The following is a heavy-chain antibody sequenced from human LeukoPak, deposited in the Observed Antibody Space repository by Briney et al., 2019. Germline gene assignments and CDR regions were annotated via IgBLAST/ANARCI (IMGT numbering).Heavy chain of an antibody. Sequence: PSETLSLTCAAYGGSFSGYYWSWIRQPPGKGLEWIGEINHSGSTNYNPSLKSRVTISVDTSKNQFSLKLSSVTAADTAVYYCARCIVVVPAAITIFGVGENWFDPWGQGTLVTVSS. CDR3: ARCIVVVPAAITIFGVGENWFDP. D-gene: IGHD2-2*02. CDR1: GGSFSGYY. CDR2: INHSGST. V-gene: IGHV4-34*01. J-gene: IGHJ5*02.